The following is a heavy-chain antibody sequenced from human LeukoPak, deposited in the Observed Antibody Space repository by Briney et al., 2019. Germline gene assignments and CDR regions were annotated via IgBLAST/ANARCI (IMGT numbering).Heavy chain of an antibody. CDR3: ARDQMARLPYYYYYMDV. CDR2: IIPIFGTA. J-gene: IGHJ6*03. Sequence: ASVKVSCKASGGTFSSYAISWVRQAPGQGLEWMGGIIPIFGTANYAQKFQGRVTITTDESTSTAYMELSSLRSEDTAVYYCARDQMARLPYYYYYMDVLGKGTKVTVSS. V-gene: IGHV1-69*05. D-gene: IGHD6-6*01. CDR1: GGTFSSYA.